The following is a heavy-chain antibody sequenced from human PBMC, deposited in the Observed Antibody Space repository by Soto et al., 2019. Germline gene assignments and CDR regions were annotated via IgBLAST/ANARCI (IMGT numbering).Heavy chain of an antibody. J-gene: IGHJ4*02. D-gene: IGHD3-10*01. CDR2: VYSSGTT. Sequence: SETLSLICSVSGGSINSYWWSWIRQPAGKGLEWIGRVYSSGTTDYNPSLNSRATLSVETSKNQFSLKLSSVTAADTAVYYCARDIGSYAYGEGYWGQGIQVTVSS. CDR3: ARDIGSYAYGEGY. V-gene: IGHV4-4*07. CDR1: GGSINSYW.